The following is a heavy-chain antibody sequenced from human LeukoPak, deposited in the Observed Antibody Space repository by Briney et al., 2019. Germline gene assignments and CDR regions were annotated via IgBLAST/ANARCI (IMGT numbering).Heavy chain of an antibody. Sequence: ASVKVSCKASGFTFTGYYMHWVRQAPGQGLEWMGWINTNTGNPTYAQGFTGRFVFSLDTSVSTAYLQISSLKAEDTAVYYCARGLVRSSDWWYWFDPWGQGTLVTVSS. D-gene: IGHD6-19*01. CDR1: GFTFTGYY. CDR2: INTNTGNP. J-gene: IGHJ5*02. CDR3: ARGLVRSSDWWYWFDP. V-gene: IGHV7-4-1*02.